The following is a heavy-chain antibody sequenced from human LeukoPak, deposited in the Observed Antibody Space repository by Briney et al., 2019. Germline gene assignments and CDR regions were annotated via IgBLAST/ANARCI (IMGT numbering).Heavy chain of an antibody. D-gene: IGHD2-15*01. CDR3: ARSVVVVAATPTHFDL. J-gene: IGHJ2*01. CDR1: GFKFDDYA. CDR2: ISWSSGHM. V-gene: IGHV3-9*01. Sequence: TGRSLRLSCAASGFKFDDYAMHWVRLGPGKGLEWVSGISWSSGHMDYADSVKGRFTISRDNAKNSLYLQMDSLRPEDTALYYCARSVVVVAATPTHFDLWGRGTQVTVFS.